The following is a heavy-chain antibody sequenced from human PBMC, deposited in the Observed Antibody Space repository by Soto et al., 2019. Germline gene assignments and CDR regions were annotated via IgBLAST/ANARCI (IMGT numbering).Heavy chain of an antibody. V-gene: IGHV3-23*01. CDR1: GFSFSGSG. Sequence: LTLSCGASGFSFSGSGRSWVRQAPGKGLEWVSVTSGSGGTTYYVDSVKGRFTISRDNSINTLYLQMNSLRVEDTAVYYCAKTSKTTILTVYDVRGKRTTVTVSS. J-gene: IGHJ6*03. CDR2: TSGSGGTT. D-gene: IGHD3-9*01. CDR3: AKTSKTTILTVYDV.